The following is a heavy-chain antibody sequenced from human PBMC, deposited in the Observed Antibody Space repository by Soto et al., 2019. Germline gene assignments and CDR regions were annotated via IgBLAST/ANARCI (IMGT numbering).Heavy chain of an antibody. CDR1: GASIRSSY. D-gene: IGHD3-22*01. J-gene: IGHJ3*02. CDR2: VYYSGSN. V-gene: IGHV4-59*01. Sequence: PSETLSLTCTVSGASIRSSYWSWILQSPGKGLEWIGYVYYSGSNKYNPSLQSRVTISVDTSKNQFSLKLSSVTTADTAVYYCARGYYDSNGQSNTFDIWGQGTMVTVSS. CDR3: ARGYYDSNGQSNTFDI.